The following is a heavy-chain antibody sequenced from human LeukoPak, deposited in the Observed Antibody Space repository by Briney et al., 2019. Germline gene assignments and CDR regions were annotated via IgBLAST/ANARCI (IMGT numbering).Heavy chain of an antibody. CDR1: GFTFDDYA. D-gene: IGHD5-12*01. V-gene: IGHV3-9*01. CDR2: ISWNSGSI. CDR3: AKDMGYSGLGLFDY. J-gene: IGHJ4*02. Sequence: PGGSLRLSCAASGFTFDDYAMHWVRQAPGKGLEWVSGISWNSGSIGYADSVKGRFTISRDNAKNSLYLQMNSLRAEDTALYYCAKDMGYSGLGLFDYWGQGTLVTVSS.